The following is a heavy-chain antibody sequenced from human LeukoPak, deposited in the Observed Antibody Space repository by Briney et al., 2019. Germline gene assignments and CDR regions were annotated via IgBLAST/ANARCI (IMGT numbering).Heavy chain of an antibody. Sequence: GASVKVSCKASGYTFTGYYMHWVRQAPGQGLEWMGWINPNSGGTNYAQKFQGRVTMTRDTSISTAYMELSRLRSDDTAVYYCARGDSPWLGRGYYMDVWGKGTTVTISS. CDR3: ARGDSPWLGRGYYMDV. D-gene: IGHD6-19*01. V-gene: IGHV1-2*02. J-gene: IGHJ6*03. CDR1: GYTFTGYY. CDR2: INPNSGGT.